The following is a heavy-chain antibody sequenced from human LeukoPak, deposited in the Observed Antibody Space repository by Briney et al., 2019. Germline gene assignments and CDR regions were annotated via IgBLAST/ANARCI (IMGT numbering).Heavy chain of an antibody. Sequence: SETLSLTCAVYGGSFSGYYWSWIRQPPGKGLEWIGEINHSGSTNYNPSLKSRVTISVDTSKNQFSLKLSSVTAADTAVYYCARDLEGASHFDYWGQGTLVTVSA. J-gene: IGHJ4*02. V-gene: IGHV4-34*01. CDR2: INHSGST. D-gene: IGHD3-16*01. CDR1: GGSFSGYY. CDR3: ARDLEGASHFDY.